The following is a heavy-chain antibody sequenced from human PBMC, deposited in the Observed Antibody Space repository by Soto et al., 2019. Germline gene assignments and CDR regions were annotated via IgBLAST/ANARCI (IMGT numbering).Heavy chain of an antibody. CDR2: IYYSGST. Sequence: QVQLQESGPGLVKPSQTLSLTCTVSGGSISSGDYYWSWIRQPPGKGLEWIGYIYYSGSTYYNPSLTSRVTISVDTSKNQVSLKLSSVTAADTAVYYCARDQGEVTDAGCDIWGQGTMVTVSS. D-gene: IGHD3-16*01. J-gene: IGHJ3*02. V-gene: IGHV4-30-4*01. CDR3: ARDQGEVTDAGCDI. CDR1: GGSISSGDYY.